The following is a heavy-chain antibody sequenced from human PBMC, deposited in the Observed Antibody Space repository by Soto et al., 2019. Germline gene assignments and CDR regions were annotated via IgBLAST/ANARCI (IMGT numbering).Heavy chain of an antibody. CDR3: ARSTVTTTPNWFDP. Sequence: SETLSLTCAVYGGSFIGYYWSWILQPPWKGLEWIGEINHSGSTNYNPSLKSRVTISVDTSKNQFSLKLSSVTAADTAVYYCARSTVTTTPNWFDPWGQGTLVTVSS. V-gene: IGHV4-34*01. J-gene: IGHJ5*02. CDR1: GGSFIGYY. CDR2: INHSGST. D-gene: IGHD4-17*01.